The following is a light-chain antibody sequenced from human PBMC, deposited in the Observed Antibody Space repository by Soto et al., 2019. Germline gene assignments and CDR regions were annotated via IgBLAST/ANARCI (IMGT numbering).Light chain of an antibody. V-gene: IGKV3-15*01. CDR3: QHYDHWPLT. J-gene: IGKJ4*01. CDR2: AAS. Sequence: EIVMTQSPATLSVSPGESATLSCRASQSVRSNLAWHQQKPGQAPRLLIYAASTRATGIPARFSASGSGTEFTLTISSLQSEDFAVYYCQHYDHWPLTFGGGTKVEIK. CDR1: QSVRSN.